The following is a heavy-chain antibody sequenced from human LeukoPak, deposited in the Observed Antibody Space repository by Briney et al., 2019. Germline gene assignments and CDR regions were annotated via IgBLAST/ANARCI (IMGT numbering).Heavy chain of an antibody. CDR2: IYSGGST. J-gene: IGHJ4*02. D-gene: IGHD3-22*01. V-gene: IGHV3-53*01. CDR1: GFIVSTNY. CDR3: ARGHYDSSGYYIGPFDY. Sequence: GGSLRLSCAASGFIVSTNYMSWVRQAPGKGLEWVSVIYSGGSTYYADSVKGRFTISRDISKNTLYLQMNSLRAEDTAVYYCARGHYDSSGYYIGPFDYWGQGTLVTVFS.